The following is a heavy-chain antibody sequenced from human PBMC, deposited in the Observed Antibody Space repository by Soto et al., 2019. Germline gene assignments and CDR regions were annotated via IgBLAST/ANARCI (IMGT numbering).Heavy chain of an antibody. Sequence: VPLVESGGGLVQPGRSLRLSCAASGFTFDDYAMHWVRQAPGKGLEWVSGISWNSGSIGYADSVKGRFTISRDNAKNSLYLQMNSLRAEDTALYYCARWKTTVTGYYYGMDVWGQGTTVTVSS. CDR3: ARWKTTVTGYYYGMDV. CDR2: ISWNSGSI. V-gene: IGHV3-9*01. CDR1: GFTFDDYA. D-gene: IGHD4-17*01. J-gene: IGHJ6*02.